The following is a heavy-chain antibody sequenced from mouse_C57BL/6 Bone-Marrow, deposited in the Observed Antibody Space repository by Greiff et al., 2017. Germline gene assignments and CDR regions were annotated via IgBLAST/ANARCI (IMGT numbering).Heavy chain of an antibody. CDR2: IYPGNSDT. CDR3: ALITTVVKGDFDY. CDR1: GYTFTSYW. J-gene: IGHJ2*01. D-gene: IGHD1-1*01. Sequence: DVQLQESGTVLARPGASVKMSCKTSGYTFTSYWMHWVKQRPGQGLEWIGAIYPGNSDTSYNQKLKGKAKLTAVTSASTAYMELSSLTNEDSAVYYWALITTVVKGDFDYWCQGTTLTVSS. V-gene: IGHV1-5*01.